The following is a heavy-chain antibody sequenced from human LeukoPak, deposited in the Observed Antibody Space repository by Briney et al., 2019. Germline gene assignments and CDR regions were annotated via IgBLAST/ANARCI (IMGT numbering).Heavy chain of an antibody. Sequence: GGSLRLSCAASGFTFSSYAMHWVRQAPGKGLEWVAVISYDGSNKYYADSVKGRFTISRDNSKNTLYLQMNSLRAEDTAVYYCARDEYYYDSSGYYYFLYYYGMDVWGQGTTVTVSS. D-gene: IGHD3-22*01. CDR3: ARDEYYYDSSGYYYFLYYYGMDV. CDR2: ISYDGSNK. V-gene: IGHV3-30-3*01. J-gene: IGHJ6*02. CDR1: GFTFSSYA.